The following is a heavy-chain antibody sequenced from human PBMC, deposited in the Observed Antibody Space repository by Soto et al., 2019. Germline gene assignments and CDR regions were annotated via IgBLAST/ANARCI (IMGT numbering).Heavy chain of an antibody. Sequence: QLHLQESGPGLVKPSETLSLTCTVSGGSISSSSYSWGWIRQPPGKGLEWIGSIYYSGSTYYNPSLKSRVTISVDTSKNQFSLKLRAVPAADTAVYYCARHTPAISISDHWGQGTLVTVSS. CDR1: GGSISSSSYS. CDR2: IYYSGST. CDR3: ARHTPAISISDH. V-gene: IGHV4-39*01. J-gene: IGHJ4*02. D-gene: IGHD2-15*01.